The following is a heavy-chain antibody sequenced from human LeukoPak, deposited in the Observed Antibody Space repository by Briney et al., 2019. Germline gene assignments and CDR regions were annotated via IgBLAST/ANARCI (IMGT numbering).Heavy chain of an antibody. CDR1: GFTFSSYA. V-gene: IGHV3-23*01. D-gene: IGHD3-22*01. Sequence: AGGSLRLSCAASGFTFSSYAMSWVRQAPGKGLEWVSAISGSGGSTYYADSVKGRFTISRDNSKNKLYLQMNSLRAEDTAVYYCAKLAYDSSGSYTAYFDYWGQGTLVTVSS. J-gene: IGHJ4*02. CDR2: ISGSGGST. CDR3: AKLAYDSSGSYTAYFDY.